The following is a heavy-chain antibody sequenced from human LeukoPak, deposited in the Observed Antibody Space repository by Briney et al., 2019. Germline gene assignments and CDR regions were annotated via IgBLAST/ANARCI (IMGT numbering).Heavy chain of an antibody. CDR3: ARDHGGVSGSSWYPYYHYYMDV. CDR2: IHYSGSS. D-gene: IGHD6-13*01. CDR1: GGSISSYY. Sequence: SSETLSLTCTVSGGSISSYYWSWIRQPPGKGLEWIGYIHYSGSSSYNPSFKSRVTISLDTSKNQFSLKLSSVTAADTAVYYCARDHGGVSGSSWYPYYHYYMDVWGKGTTVTVSS. V-gene: IGHV4-59*01. J-gene: IGHJ6*03.